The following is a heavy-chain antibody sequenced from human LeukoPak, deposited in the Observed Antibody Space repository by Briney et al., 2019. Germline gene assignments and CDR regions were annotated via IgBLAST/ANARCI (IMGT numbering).Heavy chain of an antibody. CDR1: GFTFSNYA. CDR2: ISGSGGST. Sequence: GGSLRLSCAASGFTFSNYAMSWVRQAPGKGLEWVSGISGSGGSTDYADSVKGRFTISRDNSKNTLYLQMNSLRVEDTAVYYCAKDLSGSYGNCFDPSGQGTLVTVSS. D-gene: IGHD1-26*01. CDR3: AKDLSGSYGNCFDP. J-gene: IGHJ5*02. V-gene: IGHV3-23*01.